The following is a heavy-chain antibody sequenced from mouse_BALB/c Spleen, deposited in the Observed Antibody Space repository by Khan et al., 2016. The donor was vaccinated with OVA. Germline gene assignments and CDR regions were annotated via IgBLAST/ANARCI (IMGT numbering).Heavy chain of an antibody. V-gene: IGHV5-6*01. Sequence: EVELVESGGDVVKPGGSLKLSCAASGFTFSTYGMSWVRQTPDKRLEWVATVSTGGHYTYYPDTVKGRFTISRDNAKNTLYLQMSSLKSEDTAMFYCARLAYYYGSEGFAYWGQGTLVTGSA. CDR3: ARLAYYYGSEGFAY. J-gene: IGHJ3*01. CDR2: VSTGGHYT. CDR1: GFTFSTYG. D-gene: IGHD1-1*01.